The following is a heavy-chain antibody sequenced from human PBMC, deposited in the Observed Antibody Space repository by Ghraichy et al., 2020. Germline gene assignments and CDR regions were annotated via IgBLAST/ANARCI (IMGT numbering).Heavy chain of an antibody. CDR3: ARYTTRDNWFDP. V-gene: IGHV4-59*08. Sequence: SETLSLTCTLSGGSISGYYGTWIRQSPGKGLEWIGYRFYTGSPIYNPSLKSRVTISVDTSENQFSLQMKSVTAADTGVYYCARYTTRDNWFDPWGQGILVTVSA. J-gene: IGHJ5*02. CDR2: RFYTGSP. CDR1: GGSISGYY. D-gene: IGHD1-26*01.